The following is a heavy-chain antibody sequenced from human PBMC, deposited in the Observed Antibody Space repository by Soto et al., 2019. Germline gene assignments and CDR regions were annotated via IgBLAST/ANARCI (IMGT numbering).Heavy chain of an antibody. D-gene: IGHD6-19*01. Sequence: ASVKVSCKASGYTFTSYAMHWVRQAPGQGLEWMGWISAYNGNTNYAQKLQGRVTMTTDTSTSTAYMELRSLRSDDTAVYYCARDQMGQWLNWFDPWGQGTLVTVSS. CDR2: ISAYNGNT. J-gene: IGHJ5*02. CDR3: ARDQMGQWLNWFDP. V-gene: IGHV1-18*01. CDR1: GYTFTSYA.